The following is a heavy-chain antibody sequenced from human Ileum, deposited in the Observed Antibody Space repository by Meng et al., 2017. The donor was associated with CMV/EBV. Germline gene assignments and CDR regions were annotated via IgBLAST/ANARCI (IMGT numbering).Heavy chain of an antibody. CDR2: INPPTGNP. Sequence: FTKYARNWVRHAPGQGLEWMGWINPPTGNPTYAQGFTGRFVFSLDTSVSTTYLQISNLKAEDTAVYYCVREIEGERGIAVAGSFGDYWGQGTLVTVSS. V-gene: IGHV7-4-1*02. CDR3: VREIEGERGIAVAGSFGDY. J-gene: IGHJ4*02. D-gene: IGHD6-19*01. CDR1: FTKYA.